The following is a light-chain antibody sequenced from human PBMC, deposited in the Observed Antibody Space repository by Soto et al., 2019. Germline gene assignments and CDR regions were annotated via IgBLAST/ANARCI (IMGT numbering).Light chain of an antibody. J-gene: IGKJ1*01. CDR3: QQSYSTPPT. V-gene: IGKV1-39*01. Sequence: DIPMTQSPSSLSASVGDRVTITCRASQSISSYLNWYQQKPGKAPKLLIYAASSLQSGVPSRFSGSGSGTDFNLTISSLQPEDFATYYCQQSYSTPPTFGQGTKVEIK. CDR2: AAS. CDR1: QSISSY.